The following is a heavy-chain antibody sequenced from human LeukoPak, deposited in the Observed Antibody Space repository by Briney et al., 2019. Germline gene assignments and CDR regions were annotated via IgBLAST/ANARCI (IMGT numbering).Heavy chain of an antibody. J-gene: IGHJ5*02. CDR1: GDSISSSNYY. V-gene: IGHV4-61*01. Sequence: PSETLSLTCSVSGDSISSSNYYWSWIRQPPGKGLEWIGYIYYSGSTNYNPSLKSRVTISVDTSKNQFSLKLSSVTAADTAVYYCARVLKTNYYGSGTTSTRWFDPWGQGTLVTVSS. CDR2: IYYSGST. D-gene: IGHD3-10*01. CDR3: ARVLKTNYYGSGTTSTRWFDP.